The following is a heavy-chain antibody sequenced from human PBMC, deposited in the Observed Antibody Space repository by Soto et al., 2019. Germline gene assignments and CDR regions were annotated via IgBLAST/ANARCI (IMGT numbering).Heavy chain of an antibody. CDR1: GYTFTSYY. CDR2: INPSGGST. J-gene: IGHJ6*02. D-gene: IGHD2-15*01. CDR3: ARDLVVAATPYYYYSGMDV. Sequence: QVQLVQSGAEVKKPGASVKVSCKASGYTFTSYYMHWVRQAPGQGLEWLGIINPSGGSTSYAQKFQGRVTITRDTSTSTVYMELSSLRSEDTAVYYWARDLVVAATPYYYYSGMDVWGQGTTVTVSS. V-gene: IGHV1-46*01.